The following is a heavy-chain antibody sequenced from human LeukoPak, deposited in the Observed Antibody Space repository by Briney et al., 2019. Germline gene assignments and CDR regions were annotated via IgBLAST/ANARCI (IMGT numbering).Heavy chain of an antibody. CDR1: RGAIGCFY. Sequence: SETLSVTCTVSRGAIGCFYWSWVRQSPGKGVECIGYISYSGITNYNPSLKSRVTISVDTSKNQFSRKQSTVTAADTAVYYCLETAYSSSSGEYFQHWGQGTLVTVSS. CDR2: ISYSGIT. V-gene: IGHV4-59*12. D-gene: IGHD6-6*01. J-gene: IGHJ1*01. CDR3: LETAYSSSSGEYFQH.